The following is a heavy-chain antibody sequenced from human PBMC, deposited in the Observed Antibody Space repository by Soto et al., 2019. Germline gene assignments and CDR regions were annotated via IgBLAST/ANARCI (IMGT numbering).Heavy chain of an antibody. CDR3: ARGVDFWTGYPFDY. CDR2: INHSGST. J-gene: IGHJ4*02. CDR1: GGSFSDYY. D-gene: IGHD3-3*01. V-gene: IGHV4-34*01. Sequence: SETLSLTCAVYGGSFSDYYWSWIRQPPGKGLEWIGKINHSGSTSYNPSLKSRVTISVDTSKKQFSLKLSSVTAADTAVYYCARGVDFWTGYPFDYWGQGTLVTVSS.